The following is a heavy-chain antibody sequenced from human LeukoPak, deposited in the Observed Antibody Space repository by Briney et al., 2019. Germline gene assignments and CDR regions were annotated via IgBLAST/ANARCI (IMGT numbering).Heavy chain of an antibody. CDR2: IWYDGSNK. D-gene: IGHD6-19*01. V-gene: IGHV3-33*01. J-gene: IGHJ4*02. Sequence: GGSLRLSCAASGFTFSSYGMHWVRQAPGKGLEWVAVIWYDGSNKYYADSVKGRFTISRDNSKNTLYLQMNSLRAEDTAVYYCARGSRGSGWYIGYWGQGTLVTVSS. CDR1: GFTFSSYG. CDR3: ARGSRGSGWYIGY.